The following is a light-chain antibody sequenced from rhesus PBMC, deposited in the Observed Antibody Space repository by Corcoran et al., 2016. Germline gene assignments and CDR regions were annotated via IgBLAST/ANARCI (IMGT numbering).Light chain of an antibody. V-gene: IGKV1-25*01. CDR1: QGISSY. CDR3: QQHNSYPLT. CDR2: KAA. Sequence: DIQMTQSPSSLSASVGDTVTITCRASQGISSYLAWYQPIPGKAPRLLIYKAATLQSGVPSRFSGSGSVTDFTLTISSLLPEDFATYSCQQHNSYPLTFGGGTKVEFK. J-gene: IGKJ4*01.